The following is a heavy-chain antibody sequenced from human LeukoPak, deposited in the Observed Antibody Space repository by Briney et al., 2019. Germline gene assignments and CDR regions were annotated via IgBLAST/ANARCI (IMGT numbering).Heavy chain of an antibody. CDR2: VYYSGTT. CDR3: ARGTLYSGWSYYFDY. V-gene: IGHV4-39*07. D-gene: IGHD6-19*01. CDR1: GGSISLSYYY. Sequence: SETLSLTCSVSGGSISLSYYYWGWIRQPPGKALEWTGSVYYSGTTSYNPSLKSRVTISVDMSKNHFSLRLSSVTAADTAMYYCARGTLYSGWSYYFDYWGQGSQVTVSS. J-gene: IGHJ4*02.